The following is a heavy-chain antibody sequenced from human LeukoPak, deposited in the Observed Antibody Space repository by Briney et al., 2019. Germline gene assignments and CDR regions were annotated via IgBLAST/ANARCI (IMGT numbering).Heavy chain of an antibody. J-gene: IGHJ4*02. CDR2: IYYTGTT. V-gene: IGHV4-59*01. CDR1: GGSIRSYY. D-gene: IGHD1-14*01. CDR3: AGGRTSEGY. Sequence: SETLSLTCNVSGGSIRSYYWSWVRQPPGKGLEWIGYIYYTGTTNYNPSLKSRVTISVDTSKNQFSLKLSSVTAADTAVYYCAGGRTSEGYWGQGTLATVSS.